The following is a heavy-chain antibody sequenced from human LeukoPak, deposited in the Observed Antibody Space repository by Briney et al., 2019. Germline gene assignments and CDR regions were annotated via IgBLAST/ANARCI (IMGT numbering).Heavy chain of an antibody. CDR1: GYTFTSYG. CDR3: ARDLDPTGYSSGWYGWDYYYYYGMDV. J-gene: IGHJ6*02. Sequence: ASVKVSCKASGYTFTSYGISWVRQAPGRGLEWMGWISAYNGNTNYAQKLQGRVTMTTDTSTSTAYMELRSLRSDDTAVYYCARDLDPTGYSSGWYGWDYYYYYGMDVWGQGTTVTVSS. V-gene: IGHV1-18*01. D-gene: IGHD6-19*01. CDR2: ISAYNGNT.